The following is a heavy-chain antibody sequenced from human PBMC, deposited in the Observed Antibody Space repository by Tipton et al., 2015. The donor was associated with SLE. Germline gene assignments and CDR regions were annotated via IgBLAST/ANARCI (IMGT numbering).Heavy chain of an antibody. Sequence: SLRLSCAASGFTFSNSAMSWVRQAPGKGLEWVSSITGSGDSTYYTDSVKGRFTISRDNSKNTLYLQMNSLRAEDTAVYYCAKAGVLRYFDWLLTFDAFDIWGQGTMVTVSS. V-gene: IGHV3-23*01. J-gene: IGHJ3*02. CDR2: ITGSGDST. CDR3: AKAGVLRYFDWLLTFDAFDI. D-gene: IGHD3-9*01. CDR1: GFTFSNSA.